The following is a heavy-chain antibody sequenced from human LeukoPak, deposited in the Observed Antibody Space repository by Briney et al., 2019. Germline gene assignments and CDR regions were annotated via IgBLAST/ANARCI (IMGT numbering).Heavy chain of an antibody. CDR1: EFTFSSYN. V-gene: IGHV3-21*04. CDR2: ISSFSSYI. CDR3: AREGRYYGSGSHRDGFDI. J-gene: IGHJ3*02. D-gene: IGHD3-10*01. Sequence: GGSLRLSCAASEFTFSSYNMNWVRQAPGKGLEWVSCISSFSSYIYYADSVKGRFTISRDNAKNSLYLQMSSLRAEDTAVYYCAREGRYYGSGSHRDGFDIWGQGTMVTVSS.